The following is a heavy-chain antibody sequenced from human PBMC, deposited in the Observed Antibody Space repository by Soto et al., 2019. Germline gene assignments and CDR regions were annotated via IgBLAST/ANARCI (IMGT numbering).Heavy chain of an antibody. Sequence: QVQLVQSGAEVKKPGSSVKVSCKASGGTFSSYAISWVRQAPGQGLEWMGGIIPIFGTANYSQKFQGRVTITADESTSTAYMDLSSLISEDTAVYYCARGKTYHYDSSGYYSRYYYGMDVWGQGTTVTVSS. CDR1: GGTFSSYA. CDR3: ARGKTYHYDSSGYYSRYYYGMDV. CDR2: IIPIFGTA. J-gene: IGHJ6*02. D-gene: IGHD3-22*01. V-gene: IGHV1-69*01.